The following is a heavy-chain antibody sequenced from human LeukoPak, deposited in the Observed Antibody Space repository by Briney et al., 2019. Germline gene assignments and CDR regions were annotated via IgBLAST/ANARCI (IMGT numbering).Heavy chain of an antibody. V-gene: IGHV3-30*04. CDR1: GFTFSSYA. Sequence: GGSLRLSCAASGFTFSSYAMHWVRQAPGKGLEWVAVISYDGSNKYYADSVKGRFTITRDNSKNTMYLQMNSLRLEDMAVYYCAKPSGSGIDYWGRGIRVTVSS. D-gene: IGHD1-26*01. CDR3: AKPSGSGIDY. CDR2: ISYDGSNK. J-gene: IGHJ4*01.